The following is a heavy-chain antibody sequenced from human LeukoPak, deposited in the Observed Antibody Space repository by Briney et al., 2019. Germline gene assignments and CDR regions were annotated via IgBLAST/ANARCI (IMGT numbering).Heavy chain of an antibody. CDR3: ARGLPGYSGGDDAFDI. Sequence: SETLSLTCTVSGGSVTGYYWTWIRQPPGKGREWIGYIYYSGDTNYNPSLKSRVTISVDTSKNQFSLKLSSVTAADTALYYCARGLPGYSGGDDAFDIWGQGTVVIVS. CDR2: IYYSGDT. D-gene: IGHD6-19*01. CDR1: GGSVTGYY. V-gene: IGHV4-59*02. J-gene: IGHJ3*02.